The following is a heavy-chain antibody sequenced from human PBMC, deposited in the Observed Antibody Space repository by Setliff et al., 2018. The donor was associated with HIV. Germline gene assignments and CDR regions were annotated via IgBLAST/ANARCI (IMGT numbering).Heavy chain of an antibody. CDR2: SYYSGRT. D-gene: IGHD2-15*01. V-gene: IGHV4-31*03. CDR1: GESITSGGFY. J-gene: IGHJ5*02. Sequence: SETLSLTCTVSGESITSGGFYCNWFRQHPGKGLVWIGCSYYSGRTKDNLSRESRVTISVETSKYQFSLKLSSVTAPDTAVYGCARAPLSGGSFGWCDPWGQGTLVTVSS. CDR3: ARAPLSGGSFGWCDP.